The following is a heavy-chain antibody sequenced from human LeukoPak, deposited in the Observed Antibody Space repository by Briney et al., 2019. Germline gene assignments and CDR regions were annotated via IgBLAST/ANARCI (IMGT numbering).Heavy chain of an antibody. V-gene: IGHV4-59*01. D-gene: IGHD3-9*01. CDR3: ARGRSNYDILTGYYNVLGFDY. CDR1: GGSISSYY. CDR2: IYYSGST. J-gene: IGHJ4*02. Sequence: PSETLSLTCTVSGGSISSYYWSWIRQPPGKGLEWIGYIYYSGSTNYNPSLKSRVTISVDTSKNQFSLKLSSVTAADTAVYYCARGRSNYDILTGYYNVLGFDYWGQGTLVTVSS.